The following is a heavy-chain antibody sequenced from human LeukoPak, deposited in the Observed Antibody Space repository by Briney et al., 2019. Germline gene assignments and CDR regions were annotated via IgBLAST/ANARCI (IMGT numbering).Heavy chain of an antibody. CDR2: IRSDGSNK. J-gene: IGHJ4*02. D-gene: IGHD5-18*01. CDR1: GFTFSSCG. CDR3: ARYSYGFLNYFDY. Sequence: GGSLRLSCAASGFTFSSCGMHWVRQAPGKGLEWVAFIRSDGSNKYSADSVKGRFTISRDNSKNTLYLQMNSLRAEDTAVYYCARYSYGFLNYFDYWGQGTLVTVSS. V-gene: IGHV3-30*02.